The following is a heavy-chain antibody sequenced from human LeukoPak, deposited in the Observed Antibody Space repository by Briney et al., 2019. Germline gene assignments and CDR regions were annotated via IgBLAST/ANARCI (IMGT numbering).Heavy chain of an antibody. CDR2: INPSGGST. D-gene: IGHD3-10*01. CDR1: GYTFTSYY. Sequence: ASVKVSCKASGYTFTSYYMHWVRQAPGQGLEWMGIINPSGGSTSYAQKFQGRVTMTRDTSISTAYMELSRLRSDDTAVYYCARGGRGYYGSGTYYYYMDVWGKGTTVTVSS. J-gene: IGHJ6*03. CDR3: ARGGRGYYGSGTYYYYMDV. V-gene: IGHV1-46*01.